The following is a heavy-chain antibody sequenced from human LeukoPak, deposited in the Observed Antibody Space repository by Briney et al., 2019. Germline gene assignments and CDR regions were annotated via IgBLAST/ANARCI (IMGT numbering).Heavy chain of an antibody. Sequence: PSETLSLTCTVSGGSISSSSYYWGWIRQPPGKGLEWIGSIYYSGSTYYNPSLKSRVTISVDTSKNQFSLKLSSVTAADTAVYYCARGGSGYLNWFDPWGQGTLVTVSS. CDR3: ARGGSGYLNWFDP. D-gene: IGHD3-3*01. J-gene: IGHJ5*02. CDR1: GGSISSSSYY. CDR2: IYYSGST. V-gene: IGHV4-39*01.